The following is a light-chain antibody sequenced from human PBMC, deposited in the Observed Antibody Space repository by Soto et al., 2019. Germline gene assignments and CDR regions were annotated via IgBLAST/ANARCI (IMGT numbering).Light chain of an antibody. CDR3: ASWDDSLSAQV. J-gene: IGLJ3*02. CDR2: TNS. Sequence: QSVLTQPPSASGTPGQRVTISCSGSRSNIGSNYVYWYQQLSGTAPKPLIYTNSQRPSGVPDRFSGSKSGTSASLAISGLRSEDEADYYCASWDDSLSAQVFGAGTKLTVL. V-gene: IGLV1-47*02. CDR1: RSNIGSNY.